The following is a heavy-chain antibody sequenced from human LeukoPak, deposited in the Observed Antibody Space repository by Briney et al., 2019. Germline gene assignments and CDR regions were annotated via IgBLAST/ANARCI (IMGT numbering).Heavy chain of an antibody. CDR1: GFSLRTSGVG. CDR2: IYWDDDK. D-gene: IGHD6-13*01. J-gene: IGHJ4*02. V-gene: IGHV2-5*02. CDR3: AHRWVGSSWYWVYFDY. Sequence: SGPTLGKPTQTLTLTCTFSGFSLRTSGVGVGWIRQPPGKAPEWVALIYWDDDKRYSPSLKSRPTITKDTSKNQVVLSMTDMDPVDTATYYCAHRWVGSSWYWVYFDYWGPGTLVTVSS.